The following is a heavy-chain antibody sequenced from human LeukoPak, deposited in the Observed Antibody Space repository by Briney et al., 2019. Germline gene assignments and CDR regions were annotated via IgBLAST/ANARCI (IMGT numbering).Heavy chain of an antibody. CDR3: ARLNRPYYYDSNGYYEIWFDP. CDR1: GCSISSYY. V-gene: IGHV4-59*08. D-gene: IGHD3-22*01. CDR2: IYYSGST. J-gene: IGHJ5*02. Sequence: SESLSLTCTVSGCSISSYYWSWIRQPPGKGLEWVGYIYYSGSTNYNPYLENGVTISVHTSKNQFSLKLSSVTAADTAVYYCARLNRPYYYDSNGYYEIWFDPWGQGTLVTVSS.